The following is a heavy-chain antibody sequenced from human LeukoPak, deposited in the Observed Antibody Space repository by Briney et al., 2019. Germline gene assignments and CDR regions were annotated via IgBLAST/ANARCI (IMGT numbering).Heavy chain of an antibody. J-gene: IGHJ5*02. D-gene: IGHD5-24*01. CDR2: IYYSGST. CDR1: GGSITSYY. CDR3: ARARDGHINNWFDP. Sequence: SETLSLTCTVSGGSITSYYWSWIRRSPGTGLGWIGYIYYSGSTNYNPSLKSRVTISVDTSKNQFSLKMSSVTAADTAVYYCARARDGHINNWFDPWGQGTLVIVSS. V-gene: IGHV4-59*01.